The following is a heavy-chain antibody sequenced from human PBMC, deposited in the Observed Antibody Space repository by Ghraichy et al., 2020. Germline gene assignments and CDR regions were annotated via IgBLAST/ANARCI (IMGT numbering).Heavy chain of an antibody. J-gene: IGHJ4*02. D-gene: IGHD1-1*01. CDR1: GYTFTTYG. CDR3: VRDLHATGHDY. Sequence: ASVKVSCKASGYTFTTYGFCWVRQAPGQGLEWMGWINTYNGDTNYAQNLQGRITMTTDTSTSTAYMELSSLRSDDTAVYFCVRDLHATGHDYWAREPWSPSPQ. V-gene: IGHV1-18*04. CDR2: INTYNGDT.